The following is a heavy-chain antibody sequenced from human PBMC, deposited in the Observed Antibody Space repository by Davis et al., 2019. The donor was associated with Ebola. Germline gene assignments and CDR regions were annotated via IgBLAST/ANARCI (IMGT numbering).Heavy chain of an antibody. D-gene: IGHD2-15*01. CDR2: ISASDGHT. CDR3: ARYCHYRDCSYFDS. J-gene: IGHJ4*02. V-gene: IGHV3-23*01. Sequence: PGGSLRPSCAVSGVSFSNYDMSWVCHVPGKGREWVSTISASDGHTHYSDSVKGRFTIPRDNSKDTLFFQVNSLRAEDTATYYCARYCHYRDCSYFDSWGQGTRVAVSS. CDR1: GVSFSNYD.